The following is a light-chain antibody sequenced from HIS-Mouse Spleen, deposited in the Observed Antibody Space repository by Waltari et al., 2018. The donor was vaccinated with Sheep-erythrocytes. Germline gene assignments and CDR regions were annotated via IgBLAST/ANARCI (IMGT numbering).Light chain of an antibody. J-gene: IGLJ2*01. CDR3: QAWDSSTAVV. CDR1: KLGDKY. V-gene: IGLV3-1*01. CDR2: QDS. Sequence: SYELTQPPSVSVSPGQTASITCSGGKLGDKYACWYQQKPGQSPVLVIYQDSKRPSGIPERFSGSNSGNTATLTISGTQAMDEADYYCQAWDSSTAVVFGGGTK.